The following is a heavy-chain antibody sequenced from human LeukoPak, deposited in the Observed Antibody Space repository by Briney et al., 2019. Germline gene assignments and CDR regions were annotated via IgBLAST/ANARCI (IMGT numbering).Heavy chain of an antibody. CDR1: GGSISSHY. J-gene: IGHJ4*02. Sequence: SETLSLTCTVSGGSISSHYWSWIQQSPGKGLEWIGYISYTGSTNYNPSLKSRATMSVDTSKNQFSLKLSSVTAADSAVYYCARQDDSSGFLDYWGQGTLVTVSS. CDR3: ARQDDSSGFLDY. CDR2: ISYTGST. V-gene: IGHV4-59*08. D-gene: IGHD3-22*01.